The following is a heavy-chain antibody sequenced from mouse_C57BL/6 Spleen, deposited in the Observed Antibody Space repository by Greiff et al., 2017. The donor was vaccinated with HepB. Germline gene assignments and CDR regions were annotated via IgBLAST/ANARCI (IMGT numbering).Heavy chain of an antibody. CDR2: IDPSDSYT. V-gene: IGHV1-69*01. Sequence: QVQLQQPGAELVMPGASVKLSCKASGYTFTSYWMHWVKQRPGQGLEWIGEIDPSDSYTNYNQKFKGKSTLTVDKSSSTAYMQLSSLTSEDSAVYYCARSGDGSSYVGYFDVWGTGTTVTVSS. CDR3: ARSGDGSSYVGYFDV. J-gene: IGHJ1*03. D-gene: IGHD1-1*01. CDR1: GYTFTSYW.